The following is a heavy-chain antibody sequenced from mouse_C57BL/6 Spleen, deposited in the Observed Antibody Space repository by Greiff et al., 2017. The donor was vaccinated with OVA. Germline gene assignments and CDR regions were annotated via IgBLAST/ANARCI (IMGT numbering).Heavy chain of an antibody. D-gene: IGHD1-1*01. Sequence: EVKLLESGGGLVQPGGSMKLSCAASGFTFSDAWMDWVRQSPEKGLEWVAEIRNKANNHATYYAESVKGRFTISRDDSKSSVYLQMNSLRAEDTGIYYCTRKDYYGSSPFAYWGQGTLVTVSA. CDR1: GFTFSDAW. CDR2: IRNKANNHAT. V-gene: IGHV6-6*01. J-gene: IGHJ3*01. CDR3: TRKDYYGSSPFAY.